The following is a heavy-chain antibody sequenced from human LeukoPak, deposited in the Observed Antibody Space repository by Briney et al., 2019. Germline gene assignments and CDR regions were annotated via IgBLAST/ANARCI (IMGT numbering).Heavy chain of an antibody. CDR2: IYWDDDK. CDR1: GFSLSTSGVG. V-gene: IGHV2-5*02. D-gene: IGHD6-13*01. CDR3: AHSLVSPHSSSWHPDY. Sequence: SGPTLVNPTQTLTLTCTFSGFSLSTSGVGVGWIRQPPGKALEWLALIYWDDDKRYSPSLKSRLTITKDTSKNQVVLTMTNMDPVDTATYYCAHSLVSPHSSSWHPDYWGQGTLVTVSS. J-gene: IGHJ4*02.